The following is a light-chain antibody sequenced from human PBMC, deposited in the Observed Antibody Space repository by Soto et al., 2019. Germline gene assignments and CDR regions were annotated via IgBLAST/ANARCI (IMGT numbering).Light chain of an antibody. CDR3: QQRNNWPRIT. J-gene: IGKJ5*01. CDR1: QSVGTY. CDR2: DAS. Sequence: EIVLTQSXATLSLSPGERATLSCRASQSVGTYLAWYQQKPGQAPRLLIYDASKRATDIPTRFSGSGSXTDXTLTISSLDPDAFAVYYCQQRNNWPRITFGQGTRLEIK. V-gene: IGKV3-11*01.